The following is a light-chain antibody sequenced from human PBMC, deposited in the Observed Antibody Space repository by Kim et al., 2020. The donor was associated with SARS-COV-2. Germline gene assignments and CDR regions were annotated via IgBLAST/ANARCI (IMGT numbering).Light chain of an antibody. J-gene: IGKJ2*01. V-gene: IGKV1-5*03. CDR3: QQYYNYST. CDR2: RAS. CDR1: QSIGTS. Sequence: LSASVGDRVTITCRASQSIGTSLAWFQQKSGKAPKVLIYRASSVESGVPSRFSGSGSGTEFTFTISSLQPDDFATYYCQQYYNYSTFGQGTKLEI.